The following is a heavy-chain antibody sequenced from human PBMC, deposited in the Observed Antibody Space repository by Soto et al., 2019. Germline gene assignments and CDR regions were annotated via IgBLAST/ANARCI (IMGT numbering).Heavy chain of an antibody. D-gene: IGHD6-19*01. J-gene: IGHJ4*02. Sequence: PGGSLRLSCAASGFTFSSYAMSWVRQAPGKGLEWVSAISGSGGSTYYADSVKGRFTISRDNSKNTLYLQMNSLRAEDTAVYYCAKVDLKGPGIAVARYYFDYWGQGTLVTVSS. V-gene: IGHV3-23*01. CDR3: AKVDLKGPGIAVARYYFDY. CDR1: GFTFSSYA. CDR2: ISGSGGST.